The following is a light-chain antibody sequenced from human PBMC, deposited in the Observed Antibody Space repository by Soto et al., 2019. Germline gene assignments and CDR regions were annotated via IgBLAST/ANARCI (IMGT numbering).Light chain of an antibody. CDR1: SSNIGGNS. Sequence: QSVMTQPPSVSAAPGQKVTISCSGSSSNIGGNSVSWYQQLPGTAPKLLIYDDNKRPSGIPDRFSGSKSGTSATLGITGFQTVDEADYYCRSCDSSLSAVVFGTGTKLTVL. CDR2: DDN. CDR3: RSCDSSLSAVV. V-gene: IGLV1-51*01. J-gene: IGLJ1*01.